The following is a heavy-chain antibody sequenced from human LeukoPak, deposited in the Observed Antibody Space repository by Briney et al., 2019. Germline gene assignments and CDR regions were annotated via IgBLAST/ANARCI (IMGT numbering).Heavy chain of an antibody. CDR1: GGAVTGSTYY. V-gene: IGHV4-39*07. D-gene: IGHD2-8*01. J-gene: IGHJ6*03. CDR2: IYQSGST. Sequence: SETLSLTCNVSGGAVTGSTYYWGWIRQPPGKGPEWIGRIYQSGSTNYNPSLKSRVTISVDTSKNQFSLKLTSVTAADTAVYYCARVARYCTNGVCPDYYFYYMDVWGKGTTVTVSS. CDR3: ARVARYCTNGVCPDYYFYYMDV.